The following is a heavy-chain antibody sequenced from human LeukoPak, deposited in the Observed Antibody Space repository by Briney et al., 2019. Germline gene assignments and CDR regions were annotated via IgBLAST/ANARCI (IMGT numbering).Heavy chain of an antibody. V-gene: IGHV1-18*03. CDR2: ISAYNGNT. CDR1: GYTFTSYG. Sequence: GASVKVSCKASGYTFTSYGISWVRQAPGQGLEWMGWISAYNGNTNYAQKLQGRVTITRDTSASTAYMELSSLRSEDMAVYYCARESYGRCPIGGCHGYYFDYWGQGTLVTVSS. J-gene: IGHJ4*02. CDR3: ARESYGRCPIGGCHGYYFDY. D-gene: IGHD6-19*01.